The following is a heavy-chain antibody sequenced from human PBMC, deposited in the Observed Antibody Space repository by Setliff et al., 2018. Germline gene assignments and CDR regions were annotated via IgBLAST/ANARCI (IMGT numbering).Heavy chain of an antibody. CDR3: ARTTGYRLEGDFDY. Sequence: PGGSLRLSCAASGFTCSNAWMSWVRQAPGKGLEWISYIHDSGNPTYYADSVKGRFTVSRDNAKNSLYLQMTSLRAEDTAIYYCARTTGYRLEGDFDYWGQGTLVTVSS. D-gene: IGHD3-16*01. CDR1: GFTCSNAW. J-gene: IGHJ4*02. V-gene: IGHV3-11*01. CDR2: IHDSGNPT.